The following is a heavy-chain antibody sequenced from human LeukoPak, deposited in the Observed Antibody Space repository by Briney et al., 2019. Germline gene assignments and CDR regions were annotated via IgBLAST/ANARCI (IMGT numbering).Heavy chain of an antibody. V-gene: IGHV1-18*01. J-gene: IGHJ3*02. CDR3: ARSSGWYDAFDI. CDR2: ISAYNANT. D-gene: IGHD6-19*01. Sequence: ASVTVSFKASGYTFTIYGISWVRQAPGQGREWMGWISAYNANTNYAQKLQGRVTMTTDTSTSTAYMELRSLRSDDTAVYYCARSSGWYDAFDIWGQGTMVTVSS. CDR1: GYTFTIYG.